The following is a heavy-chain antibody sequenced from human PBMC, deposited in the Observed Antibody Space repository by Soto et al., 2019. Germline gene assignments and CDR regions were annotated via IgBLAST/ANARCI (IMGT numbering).Heavy chain of an antibody. CDR3: AKDYSSSWYAFYYYMDV. CDR2: ISYDGSNK. J-gene: IGHJ6*03. CDR1: GFTFSSYG. Sequence: QPGGSLRLSCAASGFTFSSYGMHWVRQAPGKGLEWVAVISYDGSNKYYADSVKGRFTISRDNSKNTLYLQMNSLRAEDTAVYYCAKDYSSSWYAFYYYMDVWGKGTTVTVSS. V-gene: IGHV3-30*18. D-gene: IGHD6-13*01.